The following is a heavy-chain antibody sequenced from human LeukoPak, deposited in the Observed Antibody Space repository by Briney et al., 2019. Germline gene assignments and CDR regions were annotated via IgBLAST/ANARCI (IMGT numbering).Heavy chain of an antibody. V-gene: IGHV4-39*02. CDR1: GGSISSSSYY. J-gene: IGHJ4*02. CDR2: IYYSGST. D-gene: IGHD2-15*01. CDR3: ARDLANCSGGSCSDY. Sequence: PSETLSLTCTVSGGSISSSSYYSGWIRQPPGKGLEWIGSIYYSGSTYYNPSLKSRVTISVDTSKNQFSLKLSSVTAADTAVYYCARDLANCSGGSCSDYWGQGTLVTVSS.